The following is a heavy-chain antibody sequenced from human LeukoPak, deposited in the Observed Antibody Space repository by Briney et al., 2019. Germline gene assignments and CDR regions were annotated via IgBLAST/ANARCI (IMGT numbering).Heavy chain of an antibody. D-gene: IGHD1-1*01. CDR2: IPNTSSYT. V-gene: IGHV3-11*05. CDR3: ARAANTATGTPTMAIDY. J-gene: IGHJ4*02. Sequence: PGGSLRLSCVASGFTFSDYYMSWIRQAPGKGREWVSYIPNTSSYTSYADSVKGRFTISRDNAKNSLYLQMNSLRAEDTAVYYCARAANTATGTPTMAIDYWGQGTLVTVSS. CDR1: GFTFSDYY.